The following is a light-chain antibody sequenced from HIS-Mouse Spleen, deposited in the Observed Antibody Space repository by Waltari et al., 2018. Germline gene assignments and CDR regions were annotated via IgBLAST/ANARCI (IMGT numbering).Light chain of an antibody. CDR2: YKSDSDK. Sequence: QAVLTQPSSLSASPGASASLTSTLRSGINVGTYRIYWYQQKSGSPPQYLLRYKSDSDKQQGSGVPSRFSGSKDASANAGILLISGLQSEDEADYYCMIWHSSAWVFGGGTKLTVL. CDR3: MIWHSSAWV. V-gene: IGLV5-45*03. CDR1: SGINVGTYR. J-gene: IGLJ3*02.